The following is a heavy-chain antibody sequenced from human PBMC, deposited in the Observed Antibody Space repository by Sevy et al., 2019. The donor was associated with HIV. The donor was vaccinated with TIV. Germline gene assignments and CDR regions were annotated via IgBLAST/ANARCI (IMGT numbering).Heavy chain of an antibody. J-gene: IGHJ6*02. Sequence: GESLKISCAVSGFTFGSYGMHWVRQAPGKGLEWVAVILYDSSNKYYGDSVKGRFTISRDNSKNTLYLQMNSLRAEDTAVYYCARDRAQLVLKGYYYGMDVWGQGTTVTVSS. V-gene: IGHV3-30*03. CDR1: GFTFGSYG. CDR2: ILYDSSNK. D-gene: IGHD6-13*01. CDR3: ARDRAQLVLKGYYYGMDV.